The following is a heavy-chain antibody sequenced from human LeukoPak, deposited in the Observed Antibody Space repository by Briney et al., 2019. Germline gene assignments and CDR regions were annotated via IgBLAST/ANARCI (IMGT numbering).Heavy chain of an antibody. CDR1: GFTFSSYA. Sequence: PGGSLRLSCEASGFTFSSYAMSWVRQAPGKGLEWVSAISGSGGSTYYADSVKGRFSISRDNSKTTLYLQMNSLRAEDTAVYYCAKDRTEVAATPFDYWGQGTLVTVSS. CDR2: ISGSGGST. CDR3: AKDRTEVAATPFDY. D-gene: IGHD2-15*01. V-gene: IGHV3-23*01. J-gene: IGHJ4*02.